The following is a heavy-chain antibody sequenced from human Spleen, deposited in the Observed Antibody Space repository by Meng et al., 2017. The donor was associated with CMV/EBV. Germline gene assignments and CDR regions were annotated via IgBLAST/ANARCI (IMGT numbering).Heavy chain of an antibody. Sequence: SETLSLTCTVSGGSIGSFYWSWIRQPPGKGLEWIGYIYYSGSTNYNPSLKSRVTISVDTSKNQFSLKLSSVTAADTAVYYCASYSSSRELDYWGQGTLVTVSS. D-gene: IGHD6-6*01. J-gene: IGHJ4*02. CDR2: IYYSGST. V-gene: IGHV4-59*01. CDR1: GGSIGSFY. CDR3: ASYSSSRELDY.